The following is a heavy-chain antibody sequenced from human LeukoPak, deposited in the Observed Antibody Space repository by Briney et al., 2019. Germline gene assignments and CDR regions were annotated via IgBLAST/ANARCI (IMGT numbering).Heavy chain of an antibody. CDR2: IKQDGSEK. J-gene: IGHJ4*02. V-gene: IGHV3-7*01. Sequence: PGGSLRLSCAASGFTFSSYWMSWVRQAPGKGLEWVANIKQDGSEKYYVDSVKGRFTISRDNAKNSLYLQMNSLRAEDTAVYYCARDSASGSYFGFDYWGQGTLVTVSS. D-gene: IGHD1-26*01. CDR1: GFTFSSYW. CDR3: ARDSASGSYFGFDY.